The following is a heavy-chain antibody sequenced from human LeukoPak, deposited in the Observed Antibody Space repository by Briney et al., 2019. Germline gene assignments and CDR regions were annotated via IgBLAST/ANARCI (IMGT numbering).Heavy chain of an antibody. J-gene: IGHJ5*02. CDR2: IYTSGST. Sequence: SQTLSLTCTVSGGSTTSGTYYWSWVRQPAGKGLEWIGRIYTSGSTSYNPSLKSRVTISIDTSKNQFSLKLSSVTAADTAVYYCARHVRARRYCTNGVCYRWFDPWGQGTLVTVSS. V-gene: IGHV4-61*02. CDR1: GGSTTSGTYY. D-gene: IGHD2-8*01. CDR3: ARHVRARRYCTNGVCYRWFDP.